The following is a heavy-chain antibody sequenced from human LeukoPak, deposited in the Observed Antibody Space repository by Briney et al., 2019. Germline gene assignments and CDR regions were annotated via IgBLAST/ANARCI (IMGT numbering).Heavy chain of an antibody. CDR1: GGSSSSSSYY. V-gene: IGHV4-39*07. CDR3: ARGYCSGATCYSAIQPWSYFDH. CDR2: IYYSGST. J-gene: IGHJ4*02. D-gene: IGHD2-15*01. Sequence: SETLSLTCTVSGGSSSSSSYYWGWVRQPPGKGLEWIGSIYYSGSTYYTPSLRSRVTISVDTSKNQFSLKLSSVTAADTAVYYCARGYCSGATCYSAIQPWSYFDHWGQGTLVTVSS.